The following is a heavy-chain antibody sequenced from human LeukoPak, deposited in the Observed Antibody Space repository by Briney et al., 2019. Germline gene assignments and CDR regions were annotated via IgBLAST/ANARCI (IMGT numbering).Heavy chain of an antibody. CDR3: ARAFSNYGGYYFDY. Sequence: SETLSLTCSVSGGSISSYYWSWIRQPPGKGLEWIGYIYYSGSTNYKSSLKSRVTISVATSKNQFSLKLSSVTAADTAVYYCARAFSNYGGYYFDYWGQGTLVTVSS. J-gene: IGHJ4*02. D-gene: IGHD4-11*01. CDR1: GGSISSYY. V-gene: IGHV4-59*01. CDR2: IYYSGST.